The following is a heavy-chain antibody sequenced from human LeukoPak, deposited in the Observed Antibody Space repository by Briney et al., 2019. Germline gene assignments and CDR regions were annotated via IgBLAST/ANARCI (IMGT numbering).Heavy chain of an antibody. V-gene: IGHV4-61*01. CDR3: ARDVVPAHWYFDL. J-gene: IGHJ2*01. D-gene: IGHD2-2*01. CDR1: GGSISSSSYY. Sequence: PSETLSFTCTVSGGSISSSSYYWGWIRQPPGKGLEWIGYIYYSGSTNYNPSLKSRVTISVDTSKNQFSLKLSSVTAADTAVYYCARDVVPAHWYFDLWGRGTLVTVSS. CDR2: IYYSGST.